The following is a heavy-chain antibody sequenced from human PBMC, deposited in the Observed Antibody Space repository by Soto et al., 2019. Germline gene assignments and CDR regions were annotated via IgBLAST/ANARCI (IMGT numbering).Heavy chain of an antibody. CDR2: IIPIFGTA. CDR1: GGTFSSYA. CDR3: ARVSPYYYDSSGYYHGAFDY. J-gene: IGHJ4*02. Sequence: ASVKVSCKASGGTFSSYAISWVRQAPGQGLEWMGGIIPIFGTANYTQKFQGRVTITADESTSTAYMELSSLRSEDTAVYYCARVSPYYYDSSGYYHGAFDYWGQGTLVTVSS. V-gene: IGHV1-69*13. D-gene: IGHD3-22*01.